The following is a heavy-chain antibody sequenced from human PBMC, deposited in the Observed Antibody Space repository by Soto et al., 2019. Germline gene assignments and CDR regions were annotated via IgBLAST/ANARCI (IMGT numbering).Heavy chain of an antibody. CDR2: VYNRGKS. CDR3: VSQRTTVPTQAYFDY. V-gene: IGHV4-39*01. Sequence: PSETLSLTCTVSGCSVTNSSYYWGWIRQSPGKGLEWRGSVYNRGKSHSTASTEHRVHISVDMSKNRFSRSLNSETASDTAVYFCVSQRTTVPTQAYFDYWGPGALVTVSS. CDR1: GCSVTNSSYY. D-gene: IGHD4-17*01. J-gene: IGHJ4*02.